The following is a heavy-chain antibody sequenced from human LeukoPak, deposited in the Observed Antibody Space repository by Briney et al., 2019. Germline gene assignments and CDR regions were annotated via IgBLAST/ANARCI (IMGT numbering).Heavy chain of an antibody. D-gene: IGHD6-19*01. V-gene: IGHV3-11*01. Sequence: GGSLRLSCAASGFTFSDYYMSWIRQAPGKGLEWVSYISSSGSTIYYADSVKGRFTISRDNAKNSLYLQMNSLRAEDTAVYYCARDGIRRQWLVRNYYYMDVWGKGTTVTISS. J-gene: IGHJ6*03. CDR2: ISSSGSTI. CDR3: ARDGIRRQWLVRNYYYMDV. CDR1: GFTFSDYY.